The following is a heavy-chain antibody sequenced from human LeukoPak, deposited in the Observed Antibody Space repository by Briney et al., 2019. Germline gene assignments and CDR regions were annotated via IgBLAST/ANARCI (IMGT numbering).Heavy chain of an antibody. D-gene: IGHD6-19*01. J-gene: IGHJ4*02. CDR3: AIVSGWYLHFDY. CDR2: INHSGST. V-gene: IGHV4-34*01. CDR1: GGSFSGYY. Sequence: SEILSLTCAVYGGSFSGYYWSWIRQPPGKGLEWIGEINHSGSTNYNPSLKSRVTISVDTSKNQFSLKLSSVTAADTAVYYCAIVSGWYLHFDYWGQGTLVTVSS.